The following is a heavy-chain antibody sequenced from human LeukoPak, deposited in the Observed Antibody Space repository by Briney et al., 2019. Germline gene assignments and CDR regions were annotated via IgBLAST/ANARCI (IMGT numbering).Heavy chain of an antibody. CDR1: GGSISSGDYY. Sequence: SETLSLTCTVSGGSISSGDYYWSWIRQPPGKGLEWIGYIYYSGSTYYNPSLKSRVTISVDTSKNQFSLKLSSVTAADTAVYYCARVGSSSWFGPHDYWGQGTLVTVSS. CDR3: ARVGSSSWFGPHDY. D-gene: IGHD6-13*01. J-gene: IGHJ4*02. CDR2: IYYSGST. V-gene: IGHV4-30-4*01.